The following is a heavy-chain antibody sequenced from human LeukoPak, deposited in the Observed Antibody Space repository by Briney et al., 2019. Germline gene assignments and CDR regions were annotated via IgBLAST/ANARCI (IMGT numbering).Heavy chain of an antibody. CDR1: GFTLSSYA. CDR3: AKGRLSGVVVAGYGMDV. V-gene: IGHV3-23*01. J-gene: IGHJ6*02. Sequence: GGSLRLSCAASGFTLSSYAMSWVRQAPGKGLEWVSATSGSGGSTYYADSVKGRFTISRDNSKSTLYLQTNSLRAEDTAVYYCAKGRLSGVVVAGYGMDVWGQGTTITVSS. CDR2: TSGSGGST. D-gene: IGHD6-19*01.